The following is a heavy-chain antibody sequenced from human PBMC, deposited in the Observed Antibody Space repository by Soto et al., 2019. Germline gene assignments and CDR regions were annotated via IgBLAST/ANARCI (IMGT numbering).Heavy chain of an antibody. CDR3: AMSLWFGNTPNWFDP. Sequence: SETLSLTCNVSGGSISSSSYYWGWIRQPPGKGLEWIASIYYSGHTYYNPSLKSRVTISVDTSKNQFSLKLSSVTAADTAVYYCAMSLWFGNTPNWFDPWGQGTLVTVPQ. V-gene: IGHV4-39*01. CDR2: IYYSGHT. CDR1: GGSISSSSYY. D-gene: IGHD3-10*01. J-gene: IGHJ5*02.